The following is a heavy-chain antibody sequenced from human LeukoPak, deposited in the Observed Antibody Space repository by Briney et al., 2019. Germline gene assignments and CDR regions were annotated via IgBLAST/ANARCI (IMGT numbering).Heavy chain of an antibody. V-gene: IGHV3-23*01. CDR2: ISGSGGRT. J-gene: IGHJ4*02. Sequence: PGGSLRLSCAASGSTFSSYAMSWVRQAPGKGLEWVSAISGSGGRTYYADSVKGRFTISRDNSKNTLYLQMNSLRAEDTAVYYCAKTDSSDYSYYFDYWGQGTLVTVSS. D-gene: IGHD3-22*01. CDR1: GSTFSSYA. CDR3: AKTDSSDYSYYFDY.